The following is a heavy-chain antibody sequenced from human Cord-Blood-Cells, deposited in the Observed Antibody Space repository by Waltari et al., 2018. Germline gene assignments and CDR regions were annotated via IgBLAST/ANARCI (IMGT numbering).Heavy chain of an antibody. Sequence: QVQLQQWGAGLLKPSETLSLTCAVYGGSFSGYYWSWIRQPPGKGMGWIGEINHSGSTNYDPALKSRVTISVDTSKNQFSLKLSSVTAADTAVYYCARGPTIFGVVIMGFDYWGQGTLVTVSS. D-gene: IGHD3-3*01. CDR1: GGSFSGYY. CDR2: INHSGST. J-gene: IGHJ4*02. V-gene: IGHV4-34*01. CDR3: ARGPTIFGVVIMGFDY.